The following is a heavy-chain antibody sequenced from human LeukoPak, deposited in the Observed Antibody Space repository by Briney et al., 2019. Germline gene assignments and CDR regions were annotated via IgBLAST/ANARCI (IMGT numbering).Heavy chain of an antibody. D-gene: IGHD6-19*01. CDR1: GFTFDDYA. V-gene: IGHV3-9*03. CDR2: ISWNSGSI. Sequence: GGSLRLSCAASGFTFDDYAMHWVRQAPGKGLEWVSGISWNSGSIGYADSVKGRFTISRDNAKNSLYLQMNSLRAEDMALYYCAKDENSYSSGRFGYWGQGTLVTVSS. J-gene: IGHJ4*02. CDR3: AKDENSYSSGRFGY.